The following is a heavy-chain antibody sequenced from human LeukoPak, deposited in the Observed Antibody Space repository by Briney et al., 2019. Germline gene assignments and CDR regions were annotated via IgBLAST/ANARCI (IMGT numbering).Heavy chain of an antibody. CDR1: GFTFSSYV. V-gene: IGHV3-30*04. J-gene: IGHJ4*02. CDR3: ARDPRSSGYFFDY. Sequence: PGTSLRLSCAASGFTFSSYVMHWVRQAPGKGLEWVTVISYDATNENYADSVKGRFTISRDNSKNTLYLQMNSLSPEDTAVYYCARDPRSSGYFFDYWGQGTLVTVSS. CDR2: ISYDATNE. D-gene: IGHD3-22*01.